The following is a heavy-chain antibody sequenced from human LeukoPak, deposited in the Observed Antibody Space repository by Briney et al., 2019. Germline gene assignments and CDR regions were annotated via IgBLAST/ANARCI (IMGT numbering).Heavy chain of an antibody. CDR2: MNPNSGNT. Sequence: ASVKVSCKASGYTFTSYDINWVRQATGQGLEWMGWMNPNSGNTGYAQKFQGRVTITRNTSISAAYMELSSLRSEDTAVYYCARALYYDFWSGYSSWGQGTLVTVSS. J-gene: IGHJ4*02. CDR3: ARALYYDFWSGYSS. D-gene: IGHD3-3*01. CDR1: GYTFTSYD. V-gene: IGHV1-8*03.